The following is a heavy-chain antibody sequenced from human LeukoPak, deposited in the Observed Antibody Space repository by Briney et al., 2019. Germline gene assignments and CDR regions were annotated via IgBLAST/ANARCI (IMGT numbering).Heavy chain of an antibody. CDR3: ARGPMVRGVKGQYNWFDP. Sequence: ASVKVSCKASGYRFTDSYMHWVRQAPGQGLEWMGWINPNSGGTNYAQKFQGRVTMTRGTSISTAYMELSRLRSDDTAVYYCARGPMVRGVKGQYNWFDPWGQGTLVTVSS. V-gene: IGHV1-2*02. CDR2: INPNSGGT. D-gene: IGHD3-10*01. J-gene: IGHJ5*02. CDR1: GYRFTDSY.